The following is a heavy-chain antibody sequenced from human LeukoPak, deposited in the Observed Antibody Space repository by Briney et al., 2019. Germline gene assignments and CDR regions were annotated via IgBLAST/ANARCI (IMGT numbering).Heavy chain of an antibody. Sequence: GGSLRLSCAASGFNFRDHSMSWVRQARWEGREWVATAGTGADTYYADSVKGRFTISRDNSENTLCLQMNSLRADDTAVFYCAKNFPGRAIDSWGQGTLVTVSS. D-gene: IGHD2-15*01. CDR2: AGTGADT. CDR1: GFNFRDHS. V-gene: IGHV3-23*01. CDR3: AKNFPGRAIDS. J-gene: IGHJ4*02.